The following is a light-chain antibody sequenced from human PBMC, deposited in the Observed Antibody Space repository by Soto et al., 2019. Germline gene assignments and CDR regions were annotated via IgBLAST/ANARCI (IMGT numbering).Light chain of an antibody. CDR1: RDVGSD. J-gene: IGKJ4*01. CDR2: AAS. V-gene: IGKV1-17*01. CDR3: QHFNNYPQIA. Sequence: TQMTQSPLSLSASVGEKIIITCRASRDVGSDVSWYQQKPGQAPKLVIYAASNLYTGVPSRFSGRRSGTEFTLTISSLQPEDFASYYCQHFNNYPQIAFGGGTKVE.